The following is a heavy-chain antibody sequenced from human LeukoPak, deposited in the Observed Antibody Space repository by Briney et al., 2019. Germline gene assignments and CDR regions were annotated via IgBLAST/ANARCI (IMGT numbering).Heavy chain of an antibody. V-gene: IGHV4-39*02. D-gene: IGHD1-26*01. CDR1: GGSISSSSYS. CDR3: ARGALKWELPPIRARKSYYFDY. CDR2: INQSGST. J-gene: IGHJ4*02. Sequence: SETLSLTCTVSGGSISSSSYSWGWIRQPPGKGLEWIGEINQSGSTNYNPSLKSRVTISVDTSKNHFSLKLSSVTAADTAVYYCARGALKWELPPIRARKSYYFDYWGQGTLVTVSS.